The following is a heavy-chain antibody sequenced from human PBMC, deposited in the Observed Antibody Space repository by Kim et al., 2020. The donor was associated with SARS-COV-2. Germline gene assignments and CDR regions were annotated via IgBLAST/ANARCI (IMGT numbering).Heavy chain of an antibody. J-gene: IGHJ5*02. CDR2: MNPNSGNT. CDR3: ARAASPPYYYGLGSYYNGDWFDP. D-gene: IGHD3-10*01. V-gene: IGHV1-8*01. CDR1: GYTFTSYD. Sequence: ASVKVSCKASGYTFTSYDINWVRQATGQGLEWMGWMNPNSGNTGYAQKFQGRVTMTRNTSISTAYMELSSLRSEDTAVYYCARAASPPYYYGLGSYYNGDWFDPWGQGTLVTVSS.